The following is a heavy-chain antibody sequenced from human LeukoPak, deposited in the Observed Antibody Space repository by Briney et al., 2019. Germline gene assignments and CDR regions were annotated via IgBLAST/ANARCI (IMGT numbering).Heavy chain of an antibody. CDR3: AKDGGDYSFDY. CDR2: ISGNGGST. D-gene: IGHD4-17*01. J-gene: IGHJ4*02. V-gene: IGHV3-23*01. Sequence: GGSLRLSCAASGFTFSSYGMSWVRQAPGKGLEWVSAISGNGGSTYYADSVKGRFTISRDNSKNTLYLQMTSLRAEDTAVYYCAKDGGDYSFDYWGQGTLVTVSS. CDR1: GFTFSSYG.